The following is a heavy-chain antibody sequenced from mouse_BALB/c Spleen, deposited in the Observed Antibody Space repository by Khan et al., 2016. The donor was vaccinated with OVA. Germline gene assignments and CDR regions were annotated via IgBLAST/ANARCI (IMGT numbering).Heavy chain of an antibody. D-gene: IGHD1-1*01. V-gene: IGHV1-77*01. J-gene: IGHJ3*01. Sequence: QVQLKQSGPELVKPGASVKMSCKASGYTFTDYVITWVNQRTGQGLEWIGEIYPGSGRTYYNERFKDKATLTADKSSYTAYMQLSSLTSEDSAVYFCARSYDGAWFAYWGQGTLVTVSA. CDR3: ARSYDGAWFAY. CDR2: IYPGSGRT. CDR1: GYTFTDYV.